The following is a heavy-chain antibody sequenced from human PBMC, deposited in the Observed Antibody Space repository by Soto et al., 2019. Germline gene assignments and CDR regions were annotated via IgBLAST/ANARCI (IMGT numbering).Heavy chain of an antibody. CDR1: GFSLSTSGVG. Sequence: QITLKESGPTLVKPTQTLTLTCTFSGFSLSTSGVGVGWIRQPPGKALDWVAIIYWDDDKRYSPSLKSRLTITKDTSKNQVVLTTTNMDPVDTATYYCAHTREIYGSGSYDVDYWGQGTLVTVSS. D-gene: IGHD3-10*01. CDR3: AHTREIYGSGSYDVDY. CDR2: IYWDDDK. V-gene: IGHV2-5*02. J-gene: IGHJ4*02.